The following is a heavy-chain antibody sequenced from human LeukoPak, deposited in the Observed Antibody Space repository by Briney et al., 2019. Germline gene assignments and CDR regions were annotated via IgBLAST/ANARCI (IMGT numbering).Heavy chain of an antibody. J-gene: IGHJ5*02. D-gene: IGHD2-2*01. CDR3: ARDREGVPAA. CDR1: GFSFNSYW. V-gene: IGHV3-7*03. Sequence: GGSLRLSCAGSGFSFNSYWMSWVRQPPGRGLEWVDNIKEDGSDKYYVNSVMGRFTISRDNTKNSLYLQMNNLRAEDTAIYYCARDREGVPAAWGQGTLVTVSS. CDR2: IKEDGSDK.